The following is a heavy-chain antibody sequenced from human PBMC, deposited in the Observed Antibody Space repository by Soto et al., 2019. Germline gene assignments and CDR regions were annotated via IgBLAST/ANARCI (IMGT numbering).Heavy chain of an antibody. D-gene: IGHD1-1*01. Sequence: QVQLVQSGAEVRKPGASVKVSCEASGYTFTSYDIYWVRQATGQGLEWMGWMNPNTGNSGYAQKFQGRVTMTSDTSISTPHMELSSLRSEDTAVYYCARRAETNGWNGFGADKYYFDFWGQGTLVTVSS. CDR1: GYTFTSYD. CDR3: ARRAETNGWNGFGADKYYFDF. J-gene: IGHJ4*02. V-gene: IGHV1-8*01. CDR2: MNPNTGNS.